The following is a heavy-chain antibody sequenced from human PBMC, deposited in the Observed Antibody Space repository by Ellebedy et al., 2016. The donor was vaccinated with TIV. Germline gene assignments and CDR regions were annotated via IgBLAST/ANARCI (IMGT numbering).Heavy chain of an antibody. Sequence: SVKVSCXASGGTFSSYAISWVRQAPGQGLEWMGGIIPIFGTANYAQKFQGRVTITADESTSAAYMELSSLRSEDTAVYYCARDGHWNDDVEDAFDIWGQGTMVTVSS. CDR2: IIPIFGTA. V-gene: IGHV1-69*13. J-gene: IGHJ3*02. D-gene: IGHD1-1*01. CDR3: ARDGHWNDDVEDAFDI. CDR1: GGTFSSYA.